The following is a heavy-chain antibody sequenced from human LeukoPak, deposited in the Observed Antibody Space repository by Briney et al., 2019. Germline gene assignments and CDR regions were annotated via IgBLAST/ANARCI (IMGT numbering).Heavy chain of an antibody. J-gene: IGHJ6*02. Sequence: VASVKVSCKASGYTFTSYGISWVRQAPGQGLEWMGWISAYNGNTNYAQKLQGRVTMTTDTSTSTAYMELRSLRSDDTAVYYCARDATMVRGVKYYYYYYGMDVWGQGTTVTVSS. CDR2: ISAYNGNT. CDR1: GYTFTSYG. CDR3: ARDATMVRGVKYYYYYYGMDV. V-gene: IGHV1-18*01. D-gene: IGHD3-10*01.